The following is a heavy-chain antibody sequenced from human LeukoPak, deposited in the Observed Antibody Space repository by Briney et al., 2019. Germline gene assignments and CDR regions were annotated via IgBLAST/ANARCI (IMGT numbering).Heavy chain of an antibody. V-gene: IGHV3-7*01. CDR1: GFTFNSYW. J-gene: IGHJ4*02. CDR2: IKQDGTET. Sequence: GGSLRLSCAASGFTFNSYWMSWVRQAPGKGLEWVANIKQDGTETYSVDSVKGRFTISRDNAKNSLYLQMNSLRVDDTAVYYCARSYDYVWGSYRPAGYWGQGTLVTVSS. CDR3: ARSYDYVWGSYRPAGY. D-gene: IGHD3-16*02.